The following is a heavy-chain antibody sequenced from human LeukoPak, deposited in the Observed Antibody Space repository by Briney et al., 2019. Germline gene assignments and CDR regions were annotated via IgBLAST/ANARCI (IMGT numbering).Heavy chain of an antibody. CDR2: ISSSGDTT. CDR3: ARGGRATSGSSLTSDYFYYGLDV. V-gene: IGHV3-64*01. CDR1: GFTFSTYA. J-gene: IGHJ6*02. Sequence: GGSLRLSCAASGFTFSTYAMHWVRQAPGKGLEYVSAISSSGDTTYYANSVRGRFTISRDNSNNTLYLQMGSLRGEDMAVYYCARGGRATSGSSLTSDYFYYGLDVWGQGTTVTVSS. D-gene: IGHD6-6*01.